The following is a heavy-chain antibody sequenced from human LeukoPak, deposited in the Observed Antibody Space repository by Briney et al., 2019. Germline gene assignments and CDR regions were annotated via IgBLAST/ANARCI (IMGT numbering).Heavy chain of an antibody. CDR3: AKGSFGSGGYHFDY. Sequence: GGSLRLSCTASGFTFSNYAMSWVRQAPGKGLEWVSDIVTSGDSTYYADSVKGRFTISRDNSKNTLYLQMNSLRAEDTAVYYCAKGSFGSGGYHFDYWGQGTLVTVSS. CDR2: IVTSGDST. D-gene: IGHD1-26*01. CDR1: GFTFSNYA. J-gene: IGHJ4*02. V-gene: IGHV3-23*01.